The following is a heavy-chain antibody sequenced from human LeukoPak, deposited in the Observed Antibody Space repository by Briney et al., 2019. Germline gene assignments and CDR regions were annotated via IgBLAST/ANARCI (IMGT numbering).Heavy chain of an antibody. D-gene: IGHD2-2*01. CDR3: AKDPRYCSSTSCYVFDYYYYYMDV. J-gene: IGHJ6*03. CDR2: ISYDGSNK. V-gene: IGHV3-30*18. CDR1: GFTFSSYG. Sequence: GSLRLSCAASGFTFSSYGMHWVRQAPGKGLEWVAVISYDGSNKYYSDSVKGRFTISRDNSKNTLYLQMNSLRAEDTAVYYCAKDPRYCSSTSCYVFDYYYYYMDVWGKGTTVTVSS.